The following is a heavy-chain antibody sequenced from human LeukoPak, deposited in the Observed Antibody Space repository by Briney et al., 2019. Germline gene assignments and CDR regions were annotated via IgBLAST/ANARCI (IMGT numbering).Heavy chain of an antibody. D-gene: IGHD2-21*02. V-gene: IGHV4-38-2*02. CDR2: IYHSGST. J-gene: IGHJ4*02. CDR3: ARACGGDCYFDY. Sequence: SETLSLTCTVSGYSISGGYYWGWIRQPPGKGLEWIGSIYHSGSTYYNPSLKSRVTISVDTSKNQFSLRLSSVTAADTAVYYCARACGGDCYFDYWGQGTLVTVSS. CDR1: GYSISGGYY.